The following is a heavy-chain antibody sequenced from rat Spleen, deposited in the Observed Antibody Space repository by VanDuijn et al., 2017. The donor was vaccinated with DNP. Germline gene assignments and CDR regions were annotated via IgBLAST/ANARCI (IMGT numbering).Heavy chain of an antibody. CDR3: ARHVGGSYYYPDY. CDR1: GFTFSYYG. CDR2: INYDGSRT. D-gene: IGHD1-12*02. Sequence: EVQLVESGGGLVQPGRSLKLSCAASGFTFSYYGMAWVRQAPKKGLEWVATINYDGSRTYYRDSVRGRFTISRDNAKSTLYLQVDSLRSEDTATYYCARHVGGSYYYPDYWGQGVMVTVSS. V-gene: IGHV5-7*01. J-gene: IGHJ2*01.